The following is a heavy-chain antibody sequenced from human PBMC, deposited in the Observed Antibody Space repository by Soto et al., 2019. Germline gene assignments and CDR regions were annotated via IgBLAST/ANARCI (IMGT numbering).Heavy chain of an antibody. CDR3: ARGKNDYGINWFDP. D-gene: IGHD4-17*01. J-gene: IGHJ5*02. CDR1: GYTFTSYA. Sequence: ASVKVSCKASGYTFTSYAKHWVRQAPGQRLEWMGWINAGNGNTKYSQKFQGRVTITRDTSASTAYMELSSLRSEDTALYYCARGKNDYGINWFDPWGQGTLVTVSS. V-gene: IGHV1-3*01. CDR2: INAGNGNT.